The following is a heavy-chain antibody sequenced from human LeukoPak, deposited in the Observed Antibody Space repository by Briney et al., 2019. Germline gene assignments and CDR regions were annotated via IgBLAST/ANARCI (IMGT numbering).Heavy chain of an antibody. CDR3: VRHNYDTLTGHERMDV. Sequence: SETLSLTCTVSGGSISSSSYSWDWIRQPPGKGLEWIGSIYHSGSTYYGPSLKIRVTISVDTSKNQFSLRLSSVTAADTAVYYCVRHNYDTLTGHERMDVWGQGTTVTVSS. J-gene: IGHJ6*02. CDR2: IYHSGST. V-gene: IGHV4-39*01. D-gene: IGHD3-9*01. CDR1: GGSISSSSYS.